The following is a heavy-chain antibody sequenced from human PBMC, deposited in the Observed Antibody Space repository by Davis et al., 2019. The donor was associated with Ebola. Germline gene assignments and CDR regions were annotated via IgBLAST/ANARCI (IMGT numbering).Heavy chain of an antibody. CDR2: IYYSGST. Sequence: SEILSLTCTVPGASTSSSHYYWCWIRQPPGKGLEWIATIYYSGSTSYNPSLTSRVTISVDMSNNQISLKLTSVTAADTAVYYCAKQRDWNFDYWGQGTLVTVSS. CDR3: AKQRDWNFDY. D-gene: IGHD3/OR15-3a*01. CDR1: GASTSSSHYY. V-gene: IGHV4-39*01. J-gene: IGHJ4*02.